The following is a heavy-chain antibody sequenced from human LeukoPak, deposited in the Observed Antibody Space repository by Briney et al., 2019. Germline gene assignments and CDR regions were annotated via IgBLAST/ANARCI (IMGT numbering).Heavy chain of an antibody. CDR1: GGSNY. J-gene: IGHJ5*02. CDR2: IYYSGST. Sequence: SETLSLTCTVSGGSNYWSWIRQPPGKGLEWIGYIYYSGSTYYNPSLKSRVTISVDTSKNQFSLKLSSVTAADTAVYYCARTMVRGVISTDPWGQGTLVTVSS. D-gene: IGHD3-10*01. CDR3: ARTMVRGVISTDP. V-gene: IGHV4-30-4*08.